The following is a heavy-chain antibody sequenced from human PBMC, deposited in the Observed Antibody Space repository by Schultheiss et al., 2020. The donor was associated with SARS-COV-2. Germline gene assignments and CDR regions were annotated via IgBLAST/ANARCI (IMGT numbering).Heavy chain of an antibody. Sequence: SETLSLTCTVSGGSISSGYYWGWIRQPPGKGLEWIGSIYHSGSTYYNPSLKSRVSISVDTSKNQVSLKVRSVTAADTAVYYCARVVGGPTFEAFFGMDVWGQGTTVTVS. V-gene: IGHV4-38-2*02. D-gene: IGHD1-26*01. CDR1: GGSISSGYY. CDR2: IYHSGST. CDR3: ARVVGGPTFEAFFGMDV. J-gene: IGHJ6*02.